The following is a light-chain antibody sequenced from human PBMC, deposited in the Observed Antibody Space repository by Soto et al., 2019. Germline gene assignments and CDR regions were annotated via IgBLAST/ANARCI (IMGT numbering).Light chain of an antibody. CDR2: GAS. Sequence: EIVMTQSPSTLSVSPGERATLSCRASQSVSSNLAWYQQKPGQTPRLLMYGASTRATGIPARFSGSGSGTEYTLTISSLQSEDFAVYYCQQYDNWPRTFGQGPRWIS. CDR3: QQYDNWPRT. CDR1: QSVSSN. V-gene: IGKV3-15*01. J-gene: IGKJ1*01.